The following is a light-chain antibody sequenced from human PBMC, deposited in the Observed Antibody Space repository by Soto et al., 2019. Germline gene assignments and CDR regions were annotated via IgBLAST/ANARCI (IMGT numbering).Light chain of an antibody. V-gene: IGKV3-20*01. CDR1: QTIINSY. CDR3: LRYGSSLGT. Sequence: EILLTQGPGTLSLSPGQRATLSCRVSQTIINSYITLYQQQPAQDPRLLIYGASTRATGLRNRFSGRGSGADFTLTIGRLEPDDFALYSCLRYGSSLGTFGQATNVEI. CDR2: GAS. J-gene: IGKJ1*01.